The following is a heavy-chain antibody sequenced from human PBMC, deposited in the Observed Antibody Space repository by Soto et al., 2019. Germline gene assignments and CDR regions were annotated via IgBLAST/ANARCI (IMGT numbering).Heavy chain of an antibody. CDR1: GGSFSSSA. CDR3: ARVFDPATVRGDYYYYGMDV. J-gene: IGHJ6*02. CDR2: IIPIFGTA. V-gene: IGHV1-69*13. D-gene: IGHD4-4*01. Sequence: SVKVSCKASGGSFSSSAISWVRQAPGQGLEWMGGIIPIFGTANYAQKFQGRVTITADESTSTAYMELSSLRSEDTAVYYCARVFDPATVRGDYYYYGMDVWG.